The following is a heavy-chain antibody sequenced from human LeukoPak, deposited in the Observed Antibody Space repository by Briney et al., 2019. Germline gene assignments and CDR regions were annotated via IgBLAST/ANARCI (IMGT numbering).Heavy chain of an antibody. CDR1: GFTFNTYA. CDR2: MSGSGGTT. V-gene: IGHV3-23*01. Sequence: GGPLRLSCAASGFTFNTYAMSWVRQAPGKGLEWVSGMSGSGGTTYYADSVKGRFTISRDNSKNTLDLQMNSLRAEDTAVYYCARSSYYDILTGYSYYFDYWGQGTLVTVSS. J-gene: IGHJ4*02. D-gene: IGHD3-9*01. CDR3: ARSSYYDILTGYSYYFDY.